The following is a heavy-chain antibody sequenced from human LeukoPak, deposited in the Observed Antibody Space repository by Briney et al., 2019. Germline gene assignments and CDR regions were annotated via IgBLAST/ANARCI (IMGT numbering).Heavy chain of an antibody. D-gene: IGHD2-2*01. Sequence: PGGSLRLSCAASGFTFSSYAMSWVRQAPGKGLEWVSAISGSGGSTYYTDSVKGRFTISNDNSKNTLYLQMNSLRAEDTAVYYCAKDVPYQLLYYFDYWGQGTLVTVSS. CDR2: ISGSGGST. V-gene: IGHV3-23*01. CDR3: AKDVPYQLLYYFDY. CDR1: GFTFSSYA. J-gene: IGHJ4*02.